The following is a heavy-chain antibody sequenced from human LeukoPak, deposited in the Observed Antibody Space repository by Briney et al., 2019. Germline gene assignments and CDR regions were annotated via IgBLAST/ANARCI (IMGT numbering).Heavy chain of an antibody. CDR2: INHSGST. Sequence: SETLSLTCAVYGGSFSGYYWSWIRQPPGKGLEWIGEINHSGSTNYNPSLKSRVTISVDTSKNQFSLKLSSVTAADTAVYYCARHEGRLGSSGWYYFDYWGQGTLVTVSS. J-gene: IGHJ4*02. V-gene: IGHV4-34*01. D-gene: IGHD6-19*01. CDR3: ARHEGRLGSSGWYYFDY. CDR1: GGSFSGYY.